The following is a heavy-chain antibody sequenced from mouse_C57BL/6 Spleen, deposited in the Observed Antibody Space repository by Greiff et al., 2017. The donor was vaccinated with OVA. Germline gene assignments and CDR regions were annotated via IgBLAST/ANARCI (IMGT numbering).Heavy chain of an antibody. J-gene: IGHJ2*01. D-gene: IGHD2-2*01. CDR3: TRYGYLYYFDY. CDR2: IDPETGGT. CDR1: GYTFTDYE. V-gene: IGHV1-15*01. Sequence: QVQLKQSGAELVRPGASVTLSCKASGYTFTDYEMHWVKQTPVPGLEWIGAIDPETGGTAYNQKFKGKAILTADKSSSTAYMELRSLTSEDSAVYYCTRYGYLYYFDYWGQGTTLTVSS.